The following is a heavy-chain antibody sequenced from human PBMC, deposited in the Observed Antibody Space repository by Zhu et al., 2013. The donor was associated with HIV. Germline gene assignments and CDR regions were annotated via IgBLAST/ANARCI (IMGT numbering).Heavy chain of an antibody. CDR2: IIPMLGSP. Sequence: QVQLVQSGAEVKKPGSSVKVSCKASGGTFSSYAINWVRQAPGQGLEWMGGIIPMLGSPKYAQKFQGRVTITADQSTSTAYMELSSLRSEDTAVYYCARAQLAASGLYYLGMDVWGQGTTVTVSS. J-gene: IGHJ6*02. D-gene: IGHD2-8*02. CDR1: GGTFSSYA. CDR3: ARAQLAASGLYYLGMDV. V-gene: IGHV1-69*01.